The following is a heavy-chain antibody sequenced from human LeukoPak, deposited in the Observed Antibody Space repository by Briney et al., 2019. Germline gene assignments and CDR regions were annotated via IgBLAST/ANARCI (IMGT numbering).Heavy chain of an antibody. Sequence: ASVKVSCKASGYTFTSYGISWVRQAPGQGLELMGWISAYNGNTNYAQKLQGRVTMTTDTSTSTAYMELRSLRSDDTAVYYCARVGYYGSGSYSIDWFDPWGQGTLVTVSS. D-gene: IGHD3-10*01. CDR3: ARVGYYGSGSYSIDWFDP. V-gene: IGHV1-18*04. CDR2: ISAYNGNT. CDR1: GYTFTSYG. J-gene: IGHJ5*02.